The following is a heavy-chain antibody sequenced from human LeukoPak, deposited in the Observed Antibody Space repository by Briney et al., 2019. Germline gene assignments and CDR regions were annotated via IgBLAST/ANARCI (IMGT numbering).Heavy chain of an antibody. V-gene: IGHV3-7*03. D-gene: IGHD2-8*02. Sequence: GGSLRLSCAASGFTFSSYWMSWVRQAPGKGLEWVANIKQDGSEKYYVDSVKGRFTISRDNAKNSLYLQMKSLRAEDTAVYYCAKGTGGSGWKPLDYWGQGTLVTVSA. CDR2: IKQDGSEK. CDR3: AKGTGGSGWKPLDY. J-gene: IGHJ4*02. CDR1: GFTFSSYW.